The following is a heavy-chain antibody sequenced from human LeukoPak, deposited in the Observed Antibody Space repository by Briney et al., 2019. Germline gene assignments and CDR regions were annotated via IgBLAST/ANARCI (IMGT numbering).Heavy chain of an antibody. J-gene: IGHJ4*02. CDR3: ARLGSSSGFGY. V-gene: IGHV3-74*01. Sequence: PGGSLRLSCAASGFTFSSYWMHWVRQAPGKGLVWVSRINSDGSSTSYADSVKGRFTVSRDNAKNTLYLQMNSLRAEDTAVYYCARLGSSSGFGYWGQGTLVTVSS. CDR2: INSDGSST. D-gene: IGHD6-6*01. CDR1: GFTFSSYW.